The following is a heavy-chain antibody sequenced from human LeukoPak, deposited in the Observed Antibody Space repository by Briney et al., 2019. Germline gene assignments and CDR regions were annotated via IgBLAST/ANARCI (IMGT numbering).Heavy chain of an antibody. CDR2: IIPIFGTA. CDR3: AKDGPGVWSITMVRGPVDY. CDR1: GGTFSNYA. J-gene: IGHJ4*02. V-gene: IGHV1-69*06. D-gene: IGHD3-10*01. Sequence: SVKVSCKASGGTFSNYAISWVRQAPGQGLEWMGGIIPIFGTANYAQKFRGRVTITADKSTRTAYMELSSLRSEDTAVYYCAKDGPGVWSITMVRGPVDYWGQGTLVTVSS.